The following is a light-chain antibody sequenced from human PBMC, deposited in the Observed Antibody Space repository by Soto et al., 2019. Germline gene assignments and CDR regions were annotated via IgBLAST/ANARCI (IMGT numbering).Light chain of an antibody. CDR2: DVS. CDR1: QGVTTN. V-gene: IGKV3-15*01. CDR3: QQYNTWPHLT. Sequence: EIVMTQSAGTLSVSPGERATLSCRSGQGVTTNFAWYQQKXCXSPRLLIYDVSIMATCCPARFSGTGSETDFNLNISGLPSADSAVYFCQQYNTWPHLTFGGGTQVDI. J-gene: IGKJ4*01.